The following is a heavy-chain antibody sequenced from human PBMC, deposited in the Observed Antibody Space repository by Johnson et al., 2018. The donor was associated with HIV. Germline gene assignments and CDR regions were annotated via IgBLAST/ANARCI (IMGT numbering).Heavy chain of an antibody. CDR3: ARAYYDIFTGRDDAFDI. CDR2: ISYDGSNK. V-gene: IGHV3-30-3*01. CDR1: GFTFSSYA. Sequence: QVQLVESGGGVVQPGRSLRLSCAASGFTFSSYAMHWVRQAPGKGLEWVAVISYDGSNKYYADSVKGRFTISRDNSKNTLYLQMNSLRAEDTAVYYCARAYYDIFTGRDDAFDIWGQGTVVTVSS. J-gene: IGHJ3*02. D-gene: IGHD3-9*01.